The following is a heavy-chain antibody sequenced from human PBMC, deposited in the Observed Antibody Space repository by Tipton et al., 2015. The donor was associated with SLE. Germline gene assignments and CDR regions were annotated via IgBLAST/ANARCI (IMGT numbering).Heavy chain of an antibody. CDR2: INHSGST. CDR1: GGSFSGYY. CDR3: ARGGNWGSWYFDL. V-gene: IGHV4-34*01. Sequence: TLSLTCAAYGGSFSGYYWSWIRQPPGKGLEWIGEINHSGSTNYNPSLKSRVTISVDTSKNQFSLKLSSVTAADTAVYYCARGGNWGSWYFDLWGRGTLVTVSS. D-gene: IGHD7-27*01. J-gene: IGHJ2*01.